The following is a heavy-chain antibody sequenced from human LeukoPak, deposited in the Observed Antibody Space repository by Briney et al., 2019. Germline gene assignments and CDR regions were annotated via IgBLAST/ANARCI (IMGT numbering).Heavy chain of an antibody. CDR1: GYTFTSYG. CDR2: ISAYNGNT. D-gene: IGHD2-2*01. CDR3: ARDPSVYCSSTSCPMGMDV. Sequence: AASVKVSCKASGYTFTSYGISWVRQAPGQGLEWMGWISAYNGNTNHAQKLQGRVTMTTDTSTSTAYMELRSLRSDDTAVYYCARDPSVYCSSTSCPMGMDVWGQGTTVTVSS. J-gene: IGHJ6*02. V-gene: IGHV1-18*01.